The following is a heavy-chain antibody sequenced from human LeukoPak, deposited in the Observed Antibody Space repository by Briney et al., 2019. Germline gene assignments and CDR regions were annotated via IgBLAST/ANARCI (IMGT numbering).Heavy chain of an antibody. CDR2: IYSGGST. V-gene: IGHV3-53*01. J-gene: IGHJ4*02. D-gene: IGHD5-24*01. CDR1: GFTVSSNY. Sequence: GGSLRLSCAASGFTVSSNYMSWVRQAPGKGLEWVPVIYSGGSTYYADSVKGRFTISRDNSKNTLYLQMNSLRAEDTAVYYCARDWGDGYNYVAFDYWGQGTLVTVSS. CDR3: ARDWGDGYNYVAFDY.